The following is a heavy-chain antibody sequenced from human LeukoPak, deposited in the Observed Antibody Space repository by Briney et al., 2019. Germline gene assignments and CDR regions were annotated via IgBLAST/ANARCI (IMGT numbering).Heavy chain of an antibody. Sequence: SETLSLTCTVSGDSISSGSYYWSWIRQPPGKGLEWIGEINHSGSTNYNPSLKSRVTISVDTSKNQFSLKLSSVTAADTAVYYCARGATTLGGAFDIWGQGTMVTVSS. CDR3: ARGATTLGGAFDI. J-gene: IGHJ3*02. D-gene: IGHD1-26*01. CDR2: INHSGST. CDR1: GDSISSGSYY. V-gene: IGHV4-39*07.